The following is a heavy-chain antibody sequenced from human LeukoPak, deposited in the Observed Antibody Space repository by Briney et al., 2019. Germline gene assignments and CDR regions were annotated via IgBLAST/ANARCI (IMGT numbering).Heavy chain of an antibody. CDR3: ARDPPLGSCSTISCPHLDY. V-gene: IGHV3-21*01. CDR1: GFTFSRYS. CDR2: ISSSSSFI. J-gene: IGHJ4*02. Sequence: GGSLRLSCAASGFTFSRYSMNWVRQAPGKGLEWVSSISSSSSFIYYADSVKGRFTISRDNAKNSLYLQMNSLRAEDTAVYYCARDPPLGSCSTISCPHLDYWGQGTLSPSPQ. D-gene: IGHD2-2*01.